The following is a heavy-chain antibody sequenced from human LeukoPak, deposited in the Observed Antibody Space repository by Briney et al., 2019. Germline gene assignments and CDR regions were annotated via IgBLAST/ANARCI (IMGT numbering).Heavy chain of an antibody. V-gene: IGHV3-74*01. CDR3: ARSAIAAAGTNY. CDR2: INTDGSST. D-gene: IGHD6-13*01. Sequence: GGSLRLSCAASGFTFSSYWMHWVRQAPGKGLVWVSRINTDGSSTSYADPVKGRFTISRDNAKNTLYLQMNSLRAEDTAVYYCARSAIAAAGTNYWGQGTLVTVSS. CDR1: GFTFSSYW. J-gene: IGHJ4*02.